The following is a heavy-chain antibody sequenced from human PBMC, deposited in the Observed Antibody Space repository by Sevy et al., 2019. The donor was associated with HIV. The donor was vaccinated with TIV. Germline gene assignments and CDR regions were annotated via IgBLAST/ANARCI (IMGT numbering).Heavy chain of an antibody. Sequence: SETLSLTWTVSGGSVSSGSYFCSWIRQPPGKGLEWIGYIHYSGSTNYNPSLKSRVTISVDTSKNQFSLNLSSVTAADTAVYYCARDSGTYPYYFDYWGQGTLVTVSS. V-gene: IGHV4-61*01. J-gene: IGHJ4*02. CDR1: GGSVSSGSYF. CDR2: IHYSGST. CDR3: ARDSGTYPYYFDY. D-gene: IGHD1-26*01.